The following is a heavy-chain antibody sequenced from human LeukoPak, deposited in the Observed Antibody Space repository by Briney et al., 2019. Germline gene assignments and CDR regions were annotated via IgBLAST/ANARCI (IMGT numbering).Heavy chain of an antibody. Sequence: ASVTVSCKASGYPFSIYDVNRVRQAAGQGLEWLGWMNPNGIAAGYSQKFQDRVTLTMDTSTSTAYLELSSLRSEDTAVYYCARGRLSTLWGQGTLVTVSS. CDR1: GYPFSIYD. V-gene: IGHV1-8*01. D-gene: IGHD2-2*01. CDR3: ARGRLSTL. J-gene: IGHJ4*02. CDR2: MNPNGIAA.